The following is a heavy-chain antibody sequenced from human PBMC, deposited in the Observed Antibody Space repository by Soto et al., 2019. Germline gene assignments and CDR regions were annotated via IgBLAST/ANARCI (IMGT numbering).Heavy chain of an antibody. CDR1: GYTFSSYS. Sequence: GESLKISCEGSGYTFSSYSIGWVRQMPGKGLEWMGIIYPDDSDTRYSPSFRGQVTISVDKSISRAYLQWSSLKASDSAMYYCARQARDGYNYGDCYFDYWGQGTLVTVSS. J-gene: IGHJ4*02. CDR2: IYPDDSDT. CDR3: ARQARDGYNYGDCYFDY. V-gene: IGHV5-51*01. D-gene: IGHD5-12*01.